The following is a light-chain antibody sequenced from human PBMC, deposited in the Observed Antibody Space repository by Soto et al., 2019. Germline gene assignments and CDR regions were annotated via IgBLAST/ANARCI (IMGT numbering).Light chain of an antibody. Sequence: QAVVTQEPSLTVSPGGTVTLTCGSNTGAVTSGHFPHWFQQKPGQAPRTLIYDTSNKHSWTPARFSGSLLGGKAALTLSGAQPEDEADYYCLISYSIPRRVFGGGTQLTVL. CDR1: TGAVTSGHF. CDR3: LISYSIPRRV. V-gene: IGLV7-46*01. CDR2: DTS. J-gene: IGLJ7*01.